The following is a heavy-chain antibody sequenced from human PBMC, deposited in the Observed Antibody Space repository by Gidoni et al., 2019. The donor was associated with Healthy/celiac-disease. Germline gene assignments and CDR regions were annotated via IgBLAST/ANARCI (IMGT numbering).Heavy chain of an antibody. CDR3: ARDSTLGGHREFDY. D-gene: IGHD2-15*01. Sequence: QVQLQEPGPGLVKPSQTLSLTCTVSGGSISSGGYYWSWIRQHPGKGLEWIGYIYYSGSTYYNPSLKSRVTISVDTSKNQFSLKLSSVTAADTAVYYCARDSTLGGHREFDYWGQGTLVTVSS. CDR1: GGSISSGGYY. CDR2: IYYSGST. J-gene: IGHJ4*02. V-gene: IGHV4-31*03.